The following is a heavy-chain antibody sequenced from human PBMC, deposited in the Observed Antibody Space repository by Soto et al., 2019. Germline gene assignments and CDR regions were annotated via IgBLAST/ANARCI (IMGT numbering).Heavy chain of an antibody. J-gene: IGHJ6*02. Sequence: GASVKVSCKPSGYTFSTFGITWVRQAPGQGLEWMGWINTDNGDTNYAKNFQGRVTMTADTSTTTAYLEVRSLTSADSGPYFCALTGGHSFDLDVWGQGTTLTVSS. CDR3: ALTGGHSFDLDV. CDR1: GYTFSTFG. V-gene: IGHV1-18*01. D-gene: IGHD2-15*01. CDR2: INTDNGDT.